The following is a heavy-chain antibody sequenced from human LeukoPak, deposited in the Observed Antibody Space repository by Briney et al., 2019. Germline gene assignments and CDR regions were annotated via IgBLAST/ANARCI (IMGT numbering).Heavy chain of an antibody. CDR1: GGSVSSGSYY. CDR3: ARLAFKRVVITTYYFDY. CDR2: IYYSGST. V-gene: IGHV4-61*01. D-gene: IGHD3-22*01. Sequence: PSETLSLTCTVSGGSVSSGSYYWSWIRQPPGKGLEWIGYIYYSGSTNYNPSLKSRVTISVDTSKNQFSLKLSSVTAADTAVYYCARLAFKRVVITTYYFDYWGQGTLVTVSS. J-gene: IGHJ4*02.